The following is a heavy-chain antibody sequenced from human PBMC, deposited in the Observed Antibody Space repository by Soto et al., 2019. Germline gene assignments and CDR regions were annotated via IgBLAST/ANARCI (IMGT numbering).Heavy chain of an antibody. CDR1: GGTFSSYA. D-gene: IGHD3-3*01. CDR2: IIPIFGTA. Sequence: QVQLVQSGAEVKKPGSSVKVSCKASGGTFSSYAISWVRQAPGQGLEWMGGIIPIFGTANYAQKFQGRVTTTADESTSTAYMELSSLRSEDTGVYYCASDYDFWSGYPEPYYYYYGMDVWGQGTTVTVSS. CDR3: ASDYDFWSGYPEPYYYYYGMDV. J-gene: IGHJ6*02. V-gene: IGHV1-69*01.